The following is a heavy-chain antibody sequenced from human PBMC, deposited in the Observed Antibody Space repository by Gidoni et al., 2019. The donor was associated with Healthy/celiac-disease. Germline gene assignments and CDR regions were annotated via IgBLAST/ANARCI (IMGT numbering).Heavy chain of an antibody. CDR2: IIPILGIA. D-gene: IGHD6-25*01. Sequence: QVQLVQSGAEVKKPGSSVKVSCKASGGTFSSYTISWVRQAPGQGLEWMGRIIPILGIANYAQKFQGRVTITSDKSTSTAYMELSSLRSEDTAVYYCARDLVYSSDGKNWFDPWGQGTLVTVSS. J-gene: IGHJ5*02. V-gene: IGHV1-69*08. CDR1: GGTFSSYT. CDR3: ARDLVYSSDGKNWFDP.